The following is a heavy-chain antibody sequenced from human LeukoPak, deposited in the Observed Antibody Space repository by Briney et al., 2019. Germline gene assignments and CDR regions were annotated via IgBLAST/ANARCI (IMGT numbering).Heavy chain of an antibody. D-gene: IGHD3-10*01. V-gene: IGHV3-33*01. CDR3: AGPGGYYYYGMDV. CDR1: GFTFSSYG. Sequence: PGGSLRLSCAASGFTFSSYGMHWVRQAPGKGLEWVAVIWYDGSNKYYADSVKGRFTISRDNSKNTLYLQMNSLRAEDTAVYYCAGPGGYYYYGMDVWGQGTTVTVSS. J-gene: IGHJ6*02. CDR2: IWYDGSNK.